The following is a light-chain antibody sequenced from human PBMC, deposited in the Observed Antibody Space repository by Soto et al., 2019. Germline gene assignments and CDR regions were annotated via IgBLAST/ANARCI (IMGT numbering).Light chain of an antibody. CDR3: QQYNNWPYT. V-gene: IGKV3-15*01. J-gene: IGKJ2*01. CDR2: GAS. Sequence: EIVMTQSPATLSVSPGERATLSCRASQSVSSNLAWYQQKPGQAPRLLIYGASTRATGIPARFSRSGSGTEFTLTISSLQSGDFAVYYCQQYNNWPYTFGQGTKLEIK. CDR1: QSVSSN.